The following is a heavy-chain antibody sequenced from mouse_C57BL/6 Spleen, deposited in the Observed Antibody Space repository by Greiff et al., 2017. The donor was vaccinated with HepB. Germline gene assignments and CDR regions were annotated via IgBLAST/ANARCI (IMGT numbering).Heavy chain of an antibody. CDR1: GYAFSSYW. V-gene: IGHV1-80*01. CDR2: IYPGDGDT. CDR3: ARGSSYGSYYFDY. D-gene: IGHD1-1*01. Sequence: QVHVQQSGAELVKPGASVKISCKASGYAFSSYWMNWVKQRPGKGLEWIGQIYPGDGDTNYNGKFKGKATLTADKSSSTAYMQLSSLTSEDSAVYFGARGSSYGSYYFDYWGQGTTLTVSS. J-gene: IGHJ2*01.